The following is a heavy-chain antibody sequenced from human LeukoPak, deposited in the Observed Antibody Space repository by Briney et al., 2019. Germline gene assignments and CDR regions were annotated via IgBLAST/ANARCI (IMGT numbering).Heavy chain of an antibody. V-gene: IGHV4-30-2*01. CDR1: GGSISSGGYS. J-gene: IGHJ5*02. Sequence: SETLSLTCAVFGGSISSGGYSWSWIRQPPGKGLEWIGYIYHSGSTYYNPSLKSRVTISVDRSKNQFSLKLSSVTAADTAVYYCARVVARTPTNWFDPWGQGTLVTVSS. CDR3: ARVVARTPTNWFDP. D-gene: IGHD5-12*01. CDR2: IYHSGST.